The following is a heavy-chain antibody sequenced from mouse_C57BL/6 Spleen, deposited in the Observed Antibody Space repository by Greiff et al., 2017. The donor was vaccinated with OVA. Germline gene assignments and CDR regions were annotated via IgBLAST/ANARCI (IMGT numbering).Heavy chain of an antibody. CDR2: IDPSDSYT. Sequence: VKLKQPGAELVRPGTSVKLSCKASGYTFTSYWMHWVKQRPGQGLEWIGVIDPSDSYTNYNQKFKGKATLTVDTSSSTAYMQLRSLTSEDSSALNSARSPSHYYASSPSENRGQDATLTDSS. J-gene: IGHJ2*01. CDR1: GYTFTSYW. V-gene: IGHV1-59*01. CDR3: ARSPSHYYASSPSEN. D-gene: IGHD1-1*01.